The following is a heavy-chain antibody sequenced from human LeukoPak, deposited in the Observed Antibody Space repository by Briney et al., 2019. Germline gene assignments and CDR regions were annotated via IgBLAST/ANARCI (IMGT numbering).Heavy chain of an antibody. J-gene: IGHJ5*02. CDR1: GGSINGYY. CDR2: ISDSGST. Sequence: SETLSVTCTVSGGSINGYYWTWIRQPPGKGLEWIGYISDSGSTNYSPSLKSRVTMSVDSSNTEFSLRLNSVTAADTAVYYCARVFRGAVTSNWFDPWGREKLVPVSS. CDR3: ARVFRGAVTSNWFDP. V-gene: IGHV4-59*01. D-gene: IGHD4-17*01.